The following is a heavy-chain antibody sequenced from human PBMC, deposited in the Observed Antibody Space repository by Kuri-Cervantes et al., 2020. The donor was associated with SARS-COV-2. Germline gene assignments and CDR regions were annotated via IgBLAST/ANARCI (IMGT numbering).Heavy chain of an antibody. D-gene: IGHD6-6*01. J-gene: IGHJ4*02. V-gene: IGHV3-30*02. CDR2: IRYDGQSK. CDR1: GFTFSSYG. CDR3: AKDHRYSSSSGVGYFDS. Sequence: GGSLRLSCAASGFTFSSYGMHWVRQTPGKGLEWVAFIRYDGQSKYYADSVKGRFTISRDSSKDTLYLQMNSLRTDDTAFYYCAKDHRYSSSSGVGYFDSWGQGTLVTSPQ.